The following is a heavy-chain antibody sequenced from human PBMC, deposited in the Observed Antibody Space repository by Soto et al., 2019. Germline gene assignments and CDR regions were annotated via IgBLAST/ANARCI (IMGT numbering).Heavy chain of an antibody. CDR3: ARDDEGGSDCDLGY. J-gene: IGHJ4*02. CDR1: GFTFSSHY. Sequence: ESVGGVVQPGRSLTLSCAVSGFTFSSHYMHWVRQAPGKGLEWVALISSDGNSKYYADSVKGRFTTSRDNSKNTMYLQMNSLRVEDTAVYYCARDDEGGSDCDLGYWGQGALVTVSS. V-gene: IGHV3-30-3*01. D-gene: IGHD1-26*01. CDR2: ISSDGNSK.